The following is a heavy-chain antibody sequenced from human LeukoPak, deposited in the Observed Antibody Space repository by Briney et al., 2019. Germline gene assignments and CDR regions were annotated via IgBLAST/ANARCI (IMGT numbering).Heavy chain of an antibody. D-gene: IGHD4-17*01. V-gene: IGHV4-59*08. Sequence: SETLSLTCTVSGVSINDYYWSWIRQSPGKGLEWIGYIYYSGSINYNPSLKSRVTISIDTSKNQFSLRLTSVTAADTAVYYCARASVTTYYFDYWGQGTLVTVSS. CDR2: IYYSGSI. J-gene: IGHJ4*02. CDR3: ARASVTTYYFDY. CDR1: GVSINDYY.